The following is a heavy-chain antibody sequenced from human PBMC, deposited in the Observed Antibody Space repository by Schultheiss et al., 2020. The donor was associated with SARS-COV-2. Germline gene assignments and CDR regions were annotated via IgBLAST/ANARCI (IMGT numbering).Heavy chain of an antibody. Sequence: SETLSLTCAVYGGSFSGYYWSWIRQHPGKGLEWIGYIYHSGSTYYNPSLKSRVTISVDTSKNQFSLQLNSVTPEDTAVYYCARDEYSNLYYYYGMDVWGQGTTVTVSS. J-gene: IGHJ6*02. D-gene: IGHD6-6*01. CDR3: ARDEYSNLYYYYGMDV. CDR1: GGSFSGYY. CDR2: IYHSGST. V-gene: IGHV4-34*01.